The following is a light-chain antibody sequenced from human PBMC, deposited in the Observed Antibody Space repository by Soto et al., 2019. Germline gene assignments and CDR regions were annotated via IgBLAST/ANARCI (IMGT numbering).Light chain of an antibody. CDR2: GAS. J-gene: IGKJ5*01. Sequence: EILFTQSPGTLSLSPGERATLSCRASQTVGSSFLEWFQHKPGQAPRLLIAGASSRAAGISDKFSGSGSGTDFTLTISRLEPEDFAVYFCHQYGTFPITFGQGTRLEIK. CDR1: QTVGSSF. V-gene: IGKV3-20*01. CDR3: HQYGTFPIT.